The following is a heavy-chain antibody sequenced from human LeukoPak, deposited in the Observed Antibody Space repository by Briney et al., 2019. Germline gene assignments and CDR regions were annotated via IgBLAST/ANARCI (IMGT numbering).Heavy chain of an antibody. J-gene: IGHJ5*02. CDR3: TTFYYHLDL. CDR1: GFTFSSYW. D-gene: IGHD2/OR15-2a*01. CDR2: VDVHGQGT. Sequence: PGGSLRLSCAASGFTFSSYWMHWVRQAPGKGPVWVSRVDVHGQGTAYADSVKGRFTISRDNAKSTLSLQMNSLSAEDTAVYDSTTFYYHLDLWGQGTLVTVSS. V-gene: IGHV3-74*01.